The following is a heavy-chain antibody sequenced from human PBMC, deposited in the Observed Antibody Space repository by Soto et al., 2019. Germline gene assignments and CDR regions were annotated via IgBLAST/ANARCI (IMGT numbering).Heavy chain of an antibody. D-gene: IGHD6-19*01. CDR1: GFSLSTSGVG. Sequence: KESGPTLVKPTQTLTLTCTFSGFSLSTSGVGVGWILKPQERPLEWLAAIYWNEDKRYRPSLKSRLTITKDTSKNQVVLTMTNMAPVDTATYYCAHREDIISVAGMGWGQGTLVTVSS. CDR2: IYWNEDK. V-gene: IGHV2-5*01. J-gene: IGHJ4*02. CDR3: AHREDIISVAGMG.